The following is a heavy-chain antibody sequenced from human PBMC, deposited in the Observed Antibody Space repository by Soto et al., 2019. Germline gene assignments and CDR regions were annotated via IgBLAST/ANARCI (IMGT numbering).Heavy chain of an antibody. J-gene: IGHJ6*02. CDR1: GVSISSSNW. D-gene: IGHD3-3*01. CDR2: IYHSGST. Sequence: SQTLSLTCAVSGVSISSSNWWGWVLQPPGKGLEWIGEIYHSGSTDYNPSLKSRVTISVDKSKNQFSLKLSSVTAADTAVYYCARGVYDFWSGYYTDYYGMDVWGQGTTVT. CDR3: ARGVYDFWSGYYTDYYGMDV. V-gene: IGHV4-4*02.